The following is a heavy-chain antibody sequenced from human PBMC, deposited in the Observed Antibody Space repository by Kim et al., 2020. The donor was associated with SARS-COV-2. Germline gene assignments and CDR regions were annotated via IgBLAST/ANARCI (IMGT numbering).Heavy chain of an antibody. CDR3: ARGTHIATRYFDY. D-gene: IGHD5-18*01. Sequence: SETLSLTCTVSGGSISSGGHYWSWIRQHPEKGLEWIGYIYYTGSTYYNPSLLSRATISVDTSKNQFSLKLSSVTAADSAVYYCARGTHIATRYFDYWGQGTLVTVSS. V-gene: IGHV4-31*03. J-gene: IGHJ4*02. CDR1: GGSISSGGHY. CDR2: IYYTGST.